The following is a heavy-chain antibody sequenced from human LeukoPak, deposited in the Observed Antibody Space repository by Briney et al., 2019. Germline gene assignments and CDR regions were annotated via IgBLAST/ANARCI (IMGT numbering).Heavy chain of an antibody. CDR1: GFTFNNKY. CDR2: IYSGGST. CDR3: ARDSSYCSSFSCYADYFHL. Sequence: GGSLRLSSAASGFTFNNKYMSRVRQAPGKGLEWVSVIYSGGSTYYSDSVKGRFTISRDNSKNTLYLHMNSLRSEHTAVYYCARDSSYCSSFSCYADYFHLWGRVTLVTVSS. J-gene: IGHJ4*02. V-gene: IGHV3-53*01. D-gene: IGHD2-2*01.